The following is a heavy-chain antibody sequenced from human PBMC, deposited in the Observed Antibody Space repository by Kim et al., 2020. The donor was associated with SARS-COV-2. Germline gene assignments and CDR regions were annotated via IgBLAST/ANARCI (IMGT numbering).Heavy chain of an antibody. D-gene: IGHD3-22*01. CDR2: IYYSGST. CDR3: ARAPLNYYDPEGAFDI. Sequence: SETLSLTCTVSGGSISSSSYYWGWIRQPPGKGLEWIGSIYYSGSTYYNPSLKSRVTISVDTSKNQFSLKLSSVTAADTAVYYCARAPLNYYDPEGAFDIWGQGTMVTVSS. V-gene: IGHV4-39*01. CDR1: GGSISSSSYY. J-gene: IGHJ3*02.